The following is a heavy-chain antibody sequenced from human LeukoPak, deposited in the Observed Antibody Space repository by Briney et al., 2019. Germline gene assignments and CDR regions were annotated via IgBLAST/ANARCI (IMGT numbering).Heavy chain of an antibody. Sequence: PSETLSLTCTVSGGSISSSSYYWGWIRRPPGKGLEWIGSIYYSGSTYYNPSLKSRVTISVDTSKNQFSLKLTSVTAADTAVYYCARHGPVAARTFDYWGQGTLVTVSS. V-gene: IGHV4-39*01. CDR3: ARHGPVAARTFDY. CDR1: GGSISSSSYY. D-gene: IGHD6-6*01. CDR2: IYYSGST. J-gene: IGHJ4*02.